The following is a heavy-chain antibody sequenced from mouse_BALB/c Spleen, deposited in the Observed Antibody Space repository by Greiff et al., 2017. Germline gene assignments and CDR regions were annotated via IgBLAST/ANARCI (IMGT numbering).Heavy chain of an antibody. D-gene: IGHD2-14*01. CDR2: IDPENGDT. CDR1: GFNIKDYY. V-gene: IGHV14-4*02. CDR3: KGYRYFAY. Sequence: VQPKQSGAELVRSGASVKLSCTASGFNIKDYYMHWVKQRPEQGLEWIGWIDPENGDTEYAPKFQGKATMTADTSSNTAYLQLSSLTSEDTAVYYCKGYRYFAYWGQGTLVTVSA. J-gene: IGHJ3*01.